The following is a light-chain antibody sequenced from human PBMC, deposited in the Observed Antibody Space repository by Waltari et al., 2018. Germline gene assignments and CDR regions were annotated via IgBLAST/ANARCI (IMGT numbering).Light chain of an antibody. Sequence: EIVLTQSPGTLSLSPGARATLSCRARQSVSSSYLAWYQQKPGQAPRLLVYGASSRATGIPDRFSGSGSGTDFTLTISRLEPEDFAVYYCQQYGSSPRTFGQGTKVEIK. CDR1: QSVSSSY. J-gene: IGKJ1*01. V-gene: IGKV3-20*01. CDR2: GAS. CDR3: QQYGSSPRT.